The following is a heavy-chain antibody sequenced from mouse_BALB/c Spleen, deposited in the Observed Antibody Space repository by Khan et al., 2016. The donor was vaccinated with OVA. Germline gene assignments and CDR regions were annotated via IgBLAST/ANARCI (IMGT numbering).Heavy chain of an antibody. D-gene: IGHD1-2*01. CDR2: ISPGSGDT. CDR3: SRRNYFGYTVAY. J-gene: IGHJ3*01. V-gene: IGHV1-77*01. CDR1: GYTFTDYY. Sequence: QVLLQQSGAELARPGASVKLSCKASGYTFTDYYINWVKQRTGQGLEWIGEISPGSGDTYYNEKFKGKATLTADKSSTTVYMQLSSLTSEASAVYFCSRRNYFGYTVAYWGQGTLVTVSA.